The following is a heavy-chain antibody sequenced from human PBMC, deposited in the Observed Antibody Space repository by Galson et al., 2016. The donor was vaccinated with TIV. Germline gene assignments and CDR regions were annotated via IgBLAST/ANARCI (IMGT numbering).Heavy chain of an antibody. CDR2: IIPFLGFT. D-gene: IGHD3-16*01. J-gene: IGHJ6*02. V-gene: IGHV1-69*04. Sequence: SVKVSCKASGDTFSSYAISWVRQAPGQGLDWMERIIPFLGFTDYAQSFQGRFSITADTSTTPTFMGLGGLRSEDTAMYFCARVSPDSRGGSGMAVWGQGTTVTVSS. CDR3: ARVSPDSRGGSGMAV. CDR1: GDTFSSYA.